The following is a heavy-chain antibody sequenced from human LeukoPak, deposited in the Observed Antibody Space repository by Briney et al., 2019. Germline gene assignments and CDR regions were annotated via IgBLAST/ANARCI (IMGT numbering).Heavy chain of an antibody. CDR3: ARSMVRGVVIASFDY. D-gene: IGHD3-10*01. V-gene: IGHV5-51*01. CDR2: LYPGDSDP. J-gene: IGHJ4*02. CDR1: GYSFTNYW. Sequence: GESLKISCKGSGYSFTNYWIGWVRQMSGEGLEWMGILYPGDSDPRYSPSFQGQVTISADKSISTAYLQWSSLKASDTAMYYCARSMVRGVVIASFDYWGQGTLVTVSP.